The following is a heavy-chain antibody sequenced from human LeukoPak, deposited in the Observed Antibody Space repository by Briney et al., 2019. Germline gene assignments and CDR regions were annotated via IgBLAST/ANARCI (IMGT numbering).Heavy chain of an antibody. J-gene: IGHJ4*02. CDR2: IYYSGST. Sequence: SETLSLTCTVSGGSISSSSYYWGWIRQPPGKGLEWIGSIYYSGSTYYNPSLKSRVTISVDTSKNQFSLKLSSVTAADTAVYYCARVYGTLPNYFDYWGQGTLVTVSS. CDR1: GGSISSSSYY. D-gene: IGHD2/OR15-2a*01. CDR3: ARVYGTLPNYFDY. V-gene: IGHV4-39*07.